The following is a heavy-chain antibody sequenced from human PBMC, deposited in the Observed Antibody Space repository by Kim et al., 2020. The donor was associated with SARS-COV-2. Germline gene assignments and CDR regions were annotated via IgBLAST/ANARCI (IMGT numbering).Heavy chain of an antibody. CDR3: ARDLARPRGFGWYFDL. Sequence: SETLSLTCTVSGGSISSGDYYWSWIRQPPGKGLEWIGYIYYSGSTYYNPSLKSRVTISVDTSKNQFSLKLSSVTAADTAVYYCARDLARPRGFGWYFDLWGRGTLVTVSS. CDR2: IYYSGST. V-gene: IGHV4-30-4*01. D-gene: IGHD3-16*01. CDR1: GGSISSGDYY. J-gene: IGHJ2*01.